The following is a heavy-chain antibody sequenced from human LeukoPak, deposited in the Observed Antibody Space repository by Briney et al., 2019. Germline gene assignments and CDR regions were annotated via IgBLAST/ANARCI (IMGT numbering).Heavy chain of an antibody. D-gene: IGHD1-26*01. V-gene: IGHV3-21*01. CDR3: ARAGGGYYPYYYYYMDV. CDR2: FDSSTSYI. CDR1: EFTFSSYW. J-gene: IGHJ6*03. Sequence: GGSLRLSCVVSEFTFSSYWMSWVRQAPGKGLEWVSSFDSSTSYIYYADSVKGRFTISRDIAKNSLYLQMDSLRAEDTAVYYCARAGGGYYPYYYYYMDVWGKGTTVTVSS.